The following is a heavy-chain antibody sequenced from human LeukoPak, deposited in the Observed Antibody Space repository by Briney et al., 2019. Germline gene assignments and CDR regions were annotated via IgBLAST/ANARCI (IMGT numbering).Heavy chain of an antibody. J-gene: IGHJ4*02. CDR1: GFTFDDYA. CDR2: INWNGGST. V-gene: IGHV3-20*04. D-gene: IGHD1-26*01. Sequence: GGSLRLSCAASGFTFDDYAMHWVRQPPGKGLEWVSGINWNGGSTGYADSVKGRFTISRDNAKNSLYLQMNSLRAEDTALYYCARAHYSGSFGYWGQGTLVTVSS. CDR3: ARAHYSGSFGY.